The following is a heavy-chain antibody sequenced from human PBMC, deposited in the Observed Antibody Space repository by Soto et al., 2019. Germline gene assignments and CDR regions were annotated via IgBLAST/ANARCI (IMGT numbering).Heavy chain of an antibody. D-gene: IGHD3-16*01. CDR3: ARGHARDGGAFDC. V-gene: IGHV3-13*01. CDR1: GFTFSTYD. CDR2: IGKAGDT. Sequence: EVRLVESGGGLVQPGGSLRLSCAASGFTFSTYDMHWVRLRTGKGLEWVSAIGKAGDTYYSDSVRDRFTLSRQNAKNSLFLEMNSLRVGDTAVYYCARGHARDGGAFDCWGPGILVTVTS. J-gene: IGHJ4*02.